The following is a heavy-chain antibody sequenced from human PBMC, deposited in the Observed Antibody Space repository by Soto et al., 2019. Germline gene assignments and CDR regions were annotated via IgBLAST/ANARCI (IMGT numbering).Heavy chain of an antibody. V-gene: IGHV1-8*01. CDR3: ARDPDIVATIKTPNWFDP. J-gene: IGHJ5*02. D-gene: IGHD5-12*01. CDR2: MNPNSGNT. CDR1: GYTLTSCD. Sequence: GASMKVSCKAFGYTLTSCDINLVRQAPGQRPEWMGWMNPNSGNTGYAQKFQGRVTMTRNTSISTAYMELSSLRSEDTAVYYCARDPDIVATIKTPNWFDPWGQGTPVTVSS.